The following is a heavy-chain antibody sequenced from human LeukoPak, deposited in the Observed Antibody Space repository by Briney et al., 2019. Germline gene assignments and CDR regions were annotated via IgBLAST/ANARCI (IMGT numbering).Heavy chain of an antibody. D-gene: IGHD4-11*01. Sequence: GGSLILSCAASGFTFSHYRIDWVRPAPGKGLERVASITSSSSHIYYAASVKGRFTISRDNAKNALYLQMNSLRAEDTAIYYCARVMMGATVTTFHYYCMDVWGVGTTVTVSS. V-gene: IGHV3-21*01. CDR2: ITSSSSHI. CDR3: ARVMMGATVTTFHYYCMDV. CDR1: GFTFSHYR. J-gene: IGHJ6*03.